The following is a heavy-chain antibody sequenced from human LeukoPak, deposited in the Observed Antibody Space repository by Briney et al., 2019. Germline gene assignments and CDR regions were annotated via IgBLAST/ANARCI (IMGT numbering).Heavy chain of an antibody. V-gene: IGHV3-23*01. J-gene: IGHJ5*02. CDR1: GFTFSNYA. CDR3: AKVGGYAFFDP. Sequence: GGSLRLSCAASGFTFSNYAVSWVRQAPGKGLEWVSAISGSGGSTYYADSVKGRFTISRDNSKNTLYLQMNSLRAEDTAVYYCAKVGGYAFFDPWGQGTLVTVSS. D-gene: IGHD5-12*01. CDR2: ISGSGGST.